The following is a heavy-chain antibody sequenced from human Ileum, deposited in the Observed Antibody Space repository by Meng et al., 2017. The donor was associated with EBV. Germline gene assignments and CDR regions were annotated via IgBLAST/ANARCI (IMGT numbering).Heavy chain of an antibody. V-gene: IGHV4-39*01. CDR2: IYHTGST. CDR3: ARRDTAWFDP. J-gene: IGHJ5*02. CDR1: GGSITSYSYY. Sequence: QLQLQESDPGLVKPSETLALTCSVSGGSITSYSYYWGWIRQPPGKGLEWIATIYHTGSTYYNPSLKSRVTISVDTSKNEFSLKVTSVTAADTALYYCARRDTAWFDPWGRGTLVTVSS. D-gene: IGHD2-21*02.